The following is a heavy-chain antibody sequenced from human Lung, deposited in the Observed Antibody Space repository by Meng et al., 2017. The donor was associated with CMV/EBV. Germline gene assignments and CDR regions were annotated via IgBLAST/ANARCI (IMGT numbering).Heavy chain of an antibody. Sequence: SXXVSXKASGGTFTGYAVGWVRQAPGQGLEWMGGIIPILGTVNYAQNFQDRVTITADESTVTAYMELSSLRAEDTALYYCAKDGYYDFWGGMDVWGQGTTVTVSS. CDR1: GGTFTGYA. D-gene: IGHD3-3*01. J-gene: IGHJ6*02. CDR2: IIPILGTV. CDR3: AKDGYYDFWGGMDV. V-gene: IGHV1-69*13.